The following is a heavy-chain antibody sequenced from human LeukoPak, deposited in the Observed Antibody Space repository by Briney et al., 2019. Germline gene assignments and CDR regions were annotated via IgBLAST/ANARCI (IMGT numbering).Heavy chain of an antibody. J-gene: IGHJ4*02. CDR3: AKSDSSGYYPLGY. D-gene: IGHD3-22*01. CDR2: ISGSGGST. Sequence: GGSLRLSCAASGFTFSSYAMSWVRQAPGKGLEWVSAISGSGGSTYYADSVKGRFTISRDNSKSTLYLQMNSLRAEDTAVYYCAKSDSSGYYPLGYWGQGTLVTVSS. CDR1: GFTFSSYA. V-gene: IGHV3-23*01.